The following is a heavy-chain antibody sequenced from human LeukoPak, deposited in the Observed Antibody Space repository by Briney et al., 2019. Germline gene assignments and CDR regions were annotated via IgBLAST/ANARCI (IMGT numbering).Heavy chain of an antibody. CDR1: GGSISSSSYY. CDR3: ARQGFDLLTDRPNIFDY. CDR2: IYYSGNT. V-gene: IGHV4-39*01. J-gene: IGHJ4*02. D-gene: IGHD3-9*01. Sequence: SETLSLTCTVSGGSISSSSYYWGWIRQPPGKGLEWIGIIYYSGNTYYNPSLKSRVTMSVDTSKNQFSLKLSSVTAADTAVYSCARQGFDLLTDRPNIFDYWGQGTLVAVSS.